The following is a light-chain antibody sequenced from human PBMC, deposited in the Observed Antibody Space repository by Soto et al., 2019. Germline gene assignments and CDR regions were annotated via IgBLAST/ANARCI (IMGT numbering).Light chain of an antibody. CDR1: HNVAHF. Sequence: IQMTQSPSSLSAALGYRVTITCRSSHNVAHFLNWYQQKPGKAPKLLIYATSSLHSGVPSRFSGSGFGTDFTLTISSLKTQDFANSYCQQNYSPPPITFGIGKRLEIK. V-gene: IGKV1-39*01. CDR3: QQNYSPPPIT. J-gene: IGKJ5*01. CDR2: ATS.